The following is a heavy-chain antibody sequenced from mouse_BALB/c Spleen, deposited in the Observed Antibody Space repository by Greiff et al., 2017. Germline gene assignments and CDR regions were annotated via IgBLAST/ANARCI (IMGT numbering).Heavy chain of an antibody. J-gene: IGHJ3*01. V-gene: IGHV7-3*02. CDR3: ARGDYGSSAWFAY. CDR1: GFTFTDYY. CDR2: IRNKANGYTT. Sequence: EVKVVESGGGLVQPGGSLRLSCATSGFTFTDYYMSWVRQPPGKALEWLGFIRNKANGYTTEYSASVKGRFTISRDNSQSILYLQMNTLRAEDSATYYFARGDYGSSAWFAYWGQGTLVTVSA. D-gene: IGHD1-1*01.